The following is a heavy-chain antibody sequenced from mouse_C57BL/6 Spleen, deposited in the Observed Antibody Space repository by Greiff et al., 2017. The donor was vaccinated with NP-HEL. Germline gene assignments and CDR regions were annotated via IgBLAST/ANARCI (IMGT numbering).Heavy chain of an antibody. CDR1: GYAFSSSW. CDR2: IYPGDGDT. CDR3: ARWDYGSDFDY. J-gene: IGHJ2*01. Sequence: QVQLKESGPELVKPGASVKISCKASGYAFSSSWMNWVKQRPGKGLEWIGRIYPGDGDTNYNGKFKGKATLTADKSSSTAYMQLSSLTSEDSAVYFCARWDYGSDFDYWGQGTTLTVSS. V-gene: IGHV1-82*01. D-gene: IGHD1-1*01.